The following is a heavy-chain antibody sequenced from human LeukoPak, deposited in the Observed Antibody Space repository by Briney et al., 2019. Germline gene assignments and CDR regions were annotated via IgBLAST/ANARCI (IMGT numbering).Heavy chain of an antibody. D-gene: IGHD3-22*01. V-gene: IGHV4-39*02. Sequence: PSETLSLTCTVSGDSISSSSDYWGWIRQPPGKGLEWIGSIYSTAYTYYNPSFKSRVTMSVDTSKNQFSLKLSSVTAAGTAMYYCARDGDSSGYLHYYYYGMDVWGQGTTVTVSS. J-gene: IGHJ6*02. CDR2: IYSTAYT. CDR1: GDSISSSSDY. CDR3: ARDGDSSGYLHYYYYGMDV.